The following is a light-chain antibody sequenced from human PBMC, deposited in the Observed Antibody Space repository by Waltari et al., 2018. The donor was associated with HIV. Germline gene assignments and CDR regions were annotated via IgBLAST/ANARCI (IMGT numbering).Light chain of an antibody. CDR1: TANIGAHF. CDR3: AVLDDTLGGGV. V-gene: IGLV1-47*01. Sequence: QSVLTQPPSASGTPGQKVPISCSGGTANIGAHFVFWFQQFPGTAPKPLIYRDNLRHSGVPARFSGSKSGTSASLTISGLRSDDEAHYFCAVLDDTLGGGVFGGGTKLTVL. CDR2: RDN. J-gene: IGLJ2*01.